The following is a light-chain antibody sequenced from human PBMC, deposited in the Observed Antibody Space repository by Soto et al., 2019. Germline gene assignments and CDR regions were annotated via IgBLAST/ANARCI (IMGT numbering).Light chain of an antibody. CDR3: AAYDDSLDGQV. CDR2: NIN. Sequence: QSALSQIHSWSGTPGQRVTISCSGGSSNIGSNSVHWYQQLPGSAPKLLIYNINERPSGVPDRFSGSKSGTSASLAISGLQSEDEADYYCAAYDDSLDGQVFGTGTKVTVL. CDR1: SSNIGSNS. J-gene: IGLJ1*01. V-gene: IGLV1-44*01.